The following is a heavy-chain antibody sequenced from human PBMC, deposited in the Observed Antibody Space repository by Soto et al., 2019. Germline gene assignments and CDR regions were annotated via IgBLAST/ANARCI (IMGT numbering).Heavy chain of an antibody. V-gene: IGHV3-7*01. D-gene: IGHD3-16*02. J-gene: IGHJ3*02. CDR3: ARLKYYDYGWGSYQGAFDI. CDR1: GFTFSSYW. CDR2: IKQDGSEK. Sequence: EVQLVASGGGLVQPGGSLRLSCEASGFTFSSYWMSWVRQLPGKGLEWVATIKQDGSEKNYVDSVKGRFSISRDNAKNSLYLQMNSLRVEDTAVHYCARLKYYDYGWGSYQGAFDIWGQGTMVTVSS.